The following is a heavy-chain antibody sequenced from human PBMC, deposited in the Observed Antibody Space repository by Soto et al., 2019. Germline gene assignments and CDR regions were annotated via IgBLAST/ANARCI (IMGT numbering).Heavy chain of an antibody. D-gene: IGHD3-9*01. CDR2: IYYSGST. CDR1: GGSISSYY. Sequence: SETLSLTCTVSGGSISSYYWSWIRQPPGKGLEWIGYIYYSGSTNYNPSLKSRVTISVDTSKNQFSLKLSSVTAAGTAVYYCARTGYAFDIWGQGTMVTVSS. J-gene: IGHJ3*02. CDR3: ARTGYAFDI. V-gene: IGHV4-59*01.